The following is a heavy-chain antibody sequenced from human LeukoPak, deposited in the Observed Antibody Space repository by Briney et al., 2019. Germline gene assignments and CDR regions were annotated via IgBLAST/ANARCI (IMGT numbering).Heavy chain of an antibody. CDR1: GFTFSSYA. J-gene: IGHJ3*01. V-gene: IGHV3-23*01. D-gene: IGHD3-22*01. CDR2: ISGSGGST. Sequence: GGSLRLSCAASGFTFSSYAMSWVRQAPGKGLEWVSAISGSGGSTYYAGSVKGRFTISRDNSKNTLYLQMKSLRAEDTAVYYCAKQDSSVYSAFDFWGQGTKVTISS. CDR3: AKQDSSVYSAFDF.